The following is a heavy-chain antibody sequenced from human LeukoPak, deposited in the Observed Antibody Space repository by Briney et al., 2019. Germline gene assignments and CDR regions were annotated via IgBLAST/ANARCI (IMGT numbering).Heavy chain of an antibody. J-gene: IGHJ4*02. Sequence: SETLSLTCTVSGGSISSYYWSWIRQPAGKGLEWIGRIYTSGSTNYNPSLKSRVTMSVDTSKNQFSLKLSSVTAADTAVYYCASGAYSSSWYTSPLGYWGQGTLVTVSS. CDR2: IYTSGST. CDR1: GGSISSYY. D-gene: IGHD6-13*01. CDR3: ASGAYSSSWYTSPLGY. V-gene: IGHV4-4*07.